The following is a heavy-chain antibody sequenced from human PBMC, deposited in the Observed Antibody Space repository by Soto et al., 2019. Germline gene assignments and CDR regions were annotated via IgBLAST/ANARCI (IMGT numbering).Heavy chain of an antibody. CDR1: GFIFSDYG. V-gene: IGHV3-30*18. J-gene: IGHJ4*02. Sequence: GGSLRLSCVASGFIFSDYGMHWVRQAPGKGLEWVAVISHDRSNKFFADSVKGRFTISRDNSKNTLYLQMNSLGAEDTAVYYCAKEWSGYDKAWFDWGQGTLVTVSS. CDR3: AKEWSGYDKAWFD. CDR2: ISHDRSNK. D-gene: IGHD5-12*01.